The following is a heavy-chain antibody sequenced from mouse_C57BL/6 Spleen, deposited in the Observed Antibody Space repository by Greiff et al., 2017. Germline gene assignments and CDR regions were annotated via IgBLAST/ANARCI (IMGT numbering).Heavy chain of an antibody. Sequence: QVQLQQPGAELVKPGASVKVSCKASGYTFTSYWMHWVKQRPGQGLEWIGRIHPSDSDTNYNQKFKGKATLTVDKSSSTAYMQLSSLTPEDSAVYYCATYYGYDGGCDYWGQGTTLTVSS. J-gene: IGHJ2*01. CDR3: ATYYGYDGGCDY. V-gene: IGHV1-74*01. CDR2: IHPSDSDT. CDR1: GYTFTSYW. D-gene: IGHD2-9*01.